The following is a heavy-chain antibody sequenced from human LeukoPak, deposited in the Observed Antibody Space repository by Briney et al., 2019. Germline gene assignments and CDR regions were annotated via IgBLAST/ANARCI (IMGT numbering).Heavy chain of an antibody. V-gene: IGHV4-31*03. CDR3: AKVPTTGSHYFDY. Sequence: PSQTLSLTCTVSGGSISSGGYSWSWIRQHPGKGLEWIGYIYYSGSTYYNPSLKSRVTISVDTSKNQFSLKLSSVTAADTAVYYCAKVPTTGSHYFDYWGQGTLVTVSS. D-gene: IGHD1-1*01. CDR2: IYYSGST. CDR1: GGSISSGGYS. J-gene: IGHJ4*02.